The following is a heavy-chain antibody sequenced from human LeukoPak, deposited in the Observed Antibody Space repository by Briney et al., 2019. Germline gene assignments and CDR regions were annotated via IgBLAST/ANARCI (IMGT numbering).Heavy chain of an antibody. Sequence: GASVKVSCKVSGYTLTELSMHWVRQAPGKGLEWMGGFDPEDGETIYAQKFQGRVTMTEDTSTDTAYMELSSLRSEDTAVYYCATGLRFLEWLEYWGQGTLVTVSS. V-gene: IGHV1-24*01. CDR1: GYTLTELS. D-gene: IGHD3-3*01. CDR2: FDPEDGET. CDR3: ATGLRFLEWLEY. J-gene: IGHJ4*02.